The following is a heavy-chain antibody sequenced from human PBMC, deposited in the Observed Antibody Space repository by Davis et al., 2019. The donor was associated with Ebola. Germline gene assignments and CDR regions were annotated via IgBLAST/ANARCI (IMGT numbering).Heavy chain of an antibody. J-gene: IGHJ4*02. CDR3: ARLAVAGTGDFDY. CDR2: ISYDGSNK. D-gene: IGHD6-19*01. CDR1: GFTFSSYG. V-gene: IGHV3-30*03. Sequence: GESLKISCAASGFTFSSYGMHWVRQAPGKGLEWVAVISYDGSNKYYADSVKGRFTISRDNSKNTLYLQMNSLRAEDTAVYYCARLAVAGTGDFDYWGQGTLVTVSS.